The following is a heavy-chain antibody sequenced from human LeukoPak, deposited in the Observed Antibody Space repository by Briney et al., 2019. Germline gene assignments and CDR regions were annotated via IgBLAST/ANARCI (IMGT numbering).Heavy chain of an antibody. V-gene: IGHV3-23*01. CDR1: GFTFSSYA. CDR3: AKAYGSGNYHHYFDY. J-gene: IGHJ4*02. Sequence: GGSLRLSCAASGFTFSSYAMSWVRQAPGKGLEWVSAISGSGGSTYYADSVKGRFTISRDNSKNTLYLQMDSLRAEDTAIYYCAKAYGSGNYHHYFDYWGQGTLVTVSS. CDR2: ISGSGGST. D-gene: IGHD3-10*01.